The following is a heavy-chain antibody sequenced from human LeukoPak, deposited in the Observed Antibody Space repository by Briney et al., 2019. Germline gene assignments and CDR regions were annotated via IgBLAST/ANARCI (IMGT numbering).Heavy chain of an antibody. V-gene: IGHV4-4*08. CDR1: GGSITSYC. D-gene: IGHD3-10*02. CDR2: IYTSGTT. CDR3: ATSYDVKTAPYDL. J-gene: IGHJ5*02. Sequence: SETLSLTCTVSGGSITSYCWSWVRQPPGKGREWFGYIYTSGTTDYNPSLKSRVTMSVDTSKNQLTMELTFLTAADTAVYYCATSYDVKTAPYDLWGQGTLVTVSS.